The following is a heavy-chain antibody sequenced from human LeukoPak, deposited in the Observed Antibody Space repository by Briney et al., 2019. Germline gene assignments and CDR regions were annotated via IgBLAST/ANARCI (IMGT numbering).Heavy chain of an antibody. CDR1: GGSFSGYY. CDR2: INHSGST. D-gene: IGHD3-22*01. CDR3: ARRGYVYDSSGYYYYYMDV. J-gene: IGHJ6*03. Sequence: PSETLSLTCAVYGGSFSGYYWGWIRQPPGKGLEWIGEINHSGSTNYNPSLKSRVTISVDTSKNQFSLKLSSVTAADTAVYYCARRGYVYDSSGYYYYYMDVWGKGTTVTISS. V-gene: IGHV4-34*01.